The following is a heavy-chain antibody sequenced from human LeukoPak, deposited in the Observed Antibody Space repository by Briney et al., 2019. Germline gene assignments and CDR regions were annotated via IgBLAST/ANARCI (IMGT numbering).Heavy chain of an antibody. Sequence: GASLKISCKGSGYSFTSYWIGWVRQMPGKGLEWMGIIYPGETDTSYSQSFQGQVTISADKSISTSYLQWSSLKASDTAMYYCARHGGGFSRYYYMDVWGKGTTVTVSS. D-gene: IGHD3-16*01. J-gene: IGHJ6*03. CDR1: GYSFTSYW. V-gene: IGHV5-51*01. CDR3: ARHGGGFSRYYYMDV. CDR2: IYPGETDT.